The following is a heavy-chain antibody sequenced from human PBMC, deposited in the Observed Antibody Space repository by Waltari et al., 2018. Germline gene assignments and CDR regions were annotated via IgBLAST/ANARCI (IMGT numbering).Heavy chain of an antibody. D-gene: IGHD3-3*01. Sequence: QVQLVQSGAEVKKPGSSVKVSCKASGGTFSSYAISWVRQAPGQGLEWMGGIIPIFGTANYAQKFQGRVTITADESTSTAYMELSSLRSEDTAVYYCARVREDFWSGYYYYYGMDVWGQGTTVTVSS. J-gene: IGHJ6*02. V-gene: IGHV1-69*13. CDR2: IIPIFGTA. CDR1: GGTFSSYA. CDR3: ARVREDFWSGYYYYYGMDV.